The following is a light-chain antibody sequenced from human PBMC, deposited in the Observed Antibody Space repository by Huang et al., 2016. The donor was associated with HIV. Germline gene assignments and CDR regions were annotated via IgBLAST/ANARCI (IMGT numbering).Light chain of an antibody. V-gene: IGKV4-1*01. CDR3: QQYYSSPFT. CDR1: QSILYSSTDKSY. CDR2: WAA. Sequence: DIVMTQSPDSLAVSLGERATINCKSSQSILYSSTDKSYLAWYHQKPGQPPKLLIYWAATRESGVPARFSGSGSGTDFTLTISSLQAEDVAVYYCQQYYSSPFTFGPGTKVDIK. J-gene: IGKJ3*01.